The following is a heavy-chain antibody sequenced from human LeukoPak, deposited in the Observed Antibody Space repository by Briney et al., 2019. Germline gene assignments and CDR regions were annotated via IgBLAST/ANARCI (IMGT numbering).Heavy chain of an antibody. CDR1: GGSFSGYY. Sequence: SETLSLTCAVYGGSFSGYYWSWTRQPPGKGLEWIGEINHSGSTNYNPSLKSRVTISVDTSKNQFSLKLSSVTAADTAVYYCARVRSGYARDFDYWGQGTLVTVSS. CDR2: INHSGST. J-gene: IGHJ4*02. D-gene: IGHD5-12*01. CDR3: ARVRSGYARDFDY. V-gene: IGHV4-34*01.